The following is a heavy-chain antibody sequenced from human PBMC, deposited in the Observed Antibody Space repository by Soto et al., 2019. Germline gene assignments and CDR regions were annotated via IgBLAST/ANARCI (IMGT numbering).Heavy chain of an antibody. V-gene: IGHV3-74*01. J-gene: IGHJ5*02. CDR1: GFTFSTYW. D-gene: IGHD1-26*01. Sequence: EVQLVESGGDLVQPGGSLRLSCAASGFTFSTYWMHWVRQAPGKGLVWVSRINSDGSSTSYADSVKGRFTISRYNAKNTLYLQMNSLRADDTAVYYCAKAWEVNWFDPWGQGTLVTVSS. CDR3: AKAWEVNWFDP. CDR2: INSDGSST.